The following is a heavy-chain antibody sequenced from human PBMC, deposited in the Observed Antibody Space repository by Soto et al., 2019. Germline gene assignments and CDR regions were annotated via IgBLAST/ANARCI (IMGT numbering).Heavy chain of an antibody. D-gene: IGHD4-17*01. CDR1: GGSISSYY. CDR3: ARNYGGNVDY. J-gene: IGHJ4*02. Sequence: QVQLQESGPGLVRPSETLSLTCTVSGGSISSYYWSWIRQPPGKGLEWIGYIYYSGSANYNPSLKSRVTILVDTSKNQFSLKLSSATAADTAVYYCARNYGGNVDYWGQGTLVTVSS. CDR2: IYYSGSA. V-gene: IGHV4-59*08.